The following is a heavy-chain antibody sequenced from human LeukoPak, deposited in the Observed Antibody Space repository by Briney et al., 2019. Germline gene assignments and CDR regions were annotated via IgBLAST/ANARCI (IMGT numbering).Heavy chain of an antibody. D-gene: IGHD6-13*01. CDR1: GYTFTGYY. CDR3: ARDLSIAAAGTDYYYYGMDV. Sequence: ASVKVSCKASGYTFTGYYMHWVRPAPGQGLEWMGWINPNGGGTNYAQKFQGRVTMTRDTSISTAYMELSRLRSDDTAVYYCARDLSIAAAGTDYYYYGMDVWGQGTTVTVSS. CDR2: INPNGGGT. V-gene: IGHV1-2*02. J-gene: IGHJ6*02.